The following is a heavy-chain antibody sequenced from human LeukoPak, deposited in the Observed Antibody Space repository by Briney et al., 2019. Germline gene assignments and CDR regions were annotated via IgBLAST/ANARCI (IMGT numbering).Heavy chain of an antibody. CDR3: ARVGFQQLIIDY. V-gene: IGHV1-18*01. J-gene: IGHJ4*02. CDR1: GGTFSSYA. D-gene: IGHD6-13*01. CDR2: ISAYNGNT. Sequence: ASVKVSCKASGGTFSSYAIRWVRQAPGQGLEWMGWISAYNGNTNYAQKLQGRVTMTTDTSTSTAYMELRSLRSDDTAVYYCARVGFQQLIIDYWGQGTLVTVSS.